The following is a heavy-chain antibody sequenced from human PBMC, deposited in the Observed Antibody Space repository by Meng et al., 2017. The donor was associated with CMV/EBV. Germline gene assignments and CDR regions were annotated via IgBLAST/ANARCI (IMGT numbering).Heavy chain of an antibody. V-gene: IGHV3-48*03. CDR3: TTSDSSGYYRYYYYGMDV. J-gene: IGHJ6*02. CDR1: GFTFSSYE. D-gene: IGHD3-22*01. CDR2: SDGATTI. Sequence: GESLKISCAASGFTFSSYEMNWVRQAPGKGLEWVSYSDGATTIYYADSVKGRFTISRDNAKNSLYLQMNSLKTEDTAVYYCTTSDSSGYYRYYYYGMDVWGQGTTVTVS.